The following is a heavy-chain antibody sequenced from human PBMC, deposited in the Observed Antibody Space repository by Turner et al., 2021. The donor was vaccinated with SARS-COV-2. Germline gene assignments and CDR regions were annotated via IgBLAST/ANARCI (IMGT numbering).Heavy chain of an antibody. CDR2: IRQDGIEK. Sequence: EVQLVASGGGLVQPGGSVGLSCAASGFPFSDYWMTWVRQAPGKGLEWVANIRQDGIEKNYVDSVKGRFTISRDNAKNSVFLQMNSLRDEDTALYYCARGTVAAHWGQGTQVTVSS. V-gene: IGHV3-7*04. CDR3: ARGTVAAH. J-gene: IGHJ4*02. CDR1: GFPFSDYW. D-gene: IGHD6-19*01.